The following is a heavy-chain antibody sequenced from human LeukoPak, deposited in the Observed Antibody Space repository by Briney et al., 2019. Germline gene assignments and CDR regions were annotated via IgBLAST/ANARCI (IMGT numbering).Heavy chain of an antibody. CDR2: INHSGST. V-gene: IGHV4-34*01. CDR3: ARVSSWYQYYYYYMDV. Sequence: SETLSLTCTVSGGSISSYCWSWIRQPPGKGLEWIGEINHSGSTNYNPSLKSRVTISVDTSKNQFSLKLSSVTAADTAVYYCARVSSWYQYYYYYMDVWGKGTTVTISS. D-gene: IGHD6-13*01. CDR1: GGSISSYC. J-gene: IGHJ6*03.